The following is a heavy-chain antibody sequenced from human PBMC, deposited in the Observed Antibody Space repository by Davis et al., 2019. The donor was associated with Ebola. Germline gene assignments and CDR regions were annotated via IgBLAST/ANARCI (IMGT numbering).Heavy chain of an antibody. V-gene: IGHV4-59*01. CDR3: ARGHLWFAELPVYYFDY. CDR1: GGSISSNY. D-gene: IGHD3-10*01. Sequence: MPSETLSLTCTVSGGSISSNYWSWIRQPPGKGFEWIGYIYYRGRPNYNPSLKSRVTISIDTSKNQFSLRLTSVTAADTAVYYCARGHLWFAELPVYYFDYWGQGTLVTVSS. CDR2: IYYRGRP. J-gene: IGHJ4*02.